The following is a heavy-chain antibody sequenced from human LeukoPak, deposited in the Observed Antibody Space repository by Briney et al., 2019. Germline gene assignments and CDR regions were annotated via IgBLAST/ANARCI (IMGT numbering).Heavy chain of an antibody. CDR3: AIRDGYVSGVDY. CDR1: GGSISSGGYS. Sequence: SETLSLTCAVSGGSISSGGYSWSWIRQPPGKGLEWIGYIYHSGSTYYNPSLKSRVTISVDTSKNQFSLKLSSVTAADTAVYYCAIRDGYVSGVDYWGQGTLVTVSS. J-gene: IGHJ4*02. CDR2: IYHSGST. V-gene: IGHV4-30-2*05. D-gene: IGHD5-24*01.